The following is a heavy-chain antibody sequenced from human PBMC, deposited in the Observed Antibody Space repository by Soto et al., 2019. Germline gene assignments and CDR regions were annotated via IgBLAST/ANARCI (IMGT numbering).Heavy chain of an antibody. CDR3: ARVGARDYFDY. Sequence: ASVKVSCKASGYTFTNYGISWVRQAPGQGLEWMGWINTYNANTTYAQKIQGRVTMTKDTSTSTAYMELRSLRSDDTAMYYCARVGARDYFDYWGQGTLVTVSS. CDR2: INTYNANT. D-gene: IGHD3-16*01. J-gene: IGHJ4*02. CDR1: GYTFTNYG. V-gene: IGHV1-18*04.